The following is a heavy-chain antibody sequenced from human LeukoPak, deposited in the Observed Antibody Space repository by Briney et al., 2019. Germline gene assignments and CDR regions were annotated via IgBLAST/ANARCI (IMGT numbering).Heavy chain of an antibody. CDR1: GFSFSRSD. J-gene: IGHJ4*02. CDR2: IGPSGDT. Sequence: TGGSLRLSCATSGFSFSRSDFHWVRQPAGKGLEWVSAIGPSGDTYYADSVRGRFTISRDNSKNPLYLQMNSLRAEDTAVYYCAKASSGKQAAGYFDYWGQGTLVTVSS. D-gene: IGHD6-13*01. CDR3: AKASSGKQAAGYFDY. V-gene: IGHV3-13*01.